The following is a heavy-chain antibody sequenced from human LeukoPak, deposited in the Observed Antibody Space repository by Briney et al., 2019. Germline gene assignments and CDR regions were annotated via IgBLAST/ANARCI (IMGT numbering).Heavy chain of an antibody. CDR3: ARAPLNYYFDY. V-gene: IGHV4-59*08. Sequence: SETLSLTCTVSGGSISSYYWSWLRQPPGKGLEWIGYVYYSGNTEYNPSLKSRVTISVDTSKNQFSLKLNSVTAADTAVYYCARAPLNYYFDYWGQGTLVTVSS. J-gene: IGHJ4*02. D-gene: IGHD1-1*01. CDR1: GGSISSYY. CDR2: VYYSGNT.